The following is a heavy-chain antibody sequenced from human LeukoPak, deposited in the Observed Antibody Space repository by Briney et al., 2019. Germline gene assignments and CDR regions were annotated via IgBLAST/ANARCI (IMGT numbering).Heavy chain of an antibody. CDR2: ISNDGGGT. CDR1: GFIFNNYG. D-gene: IGHD3-22*01. CDR3: AKGNSGYFADL. Sequence: GGSLRLSCSASGFIFNNYGLMWVRQAPGKGLEWVSAISNDGGGTTYADFVKGRFTISRDNSKNTLSLQMNSLRPEDTALYYCAKGNSGYFADLCGQGTVVTVSS. V-gene: IGHV3-23*01. J-gene: IGHJ5*02.